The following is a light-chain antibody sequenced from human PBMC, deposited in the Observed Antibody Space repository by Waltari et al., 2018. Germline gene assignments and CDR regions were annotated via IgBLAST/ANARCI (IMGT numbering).Light chain of an antibody. V-gene: IGLV2-8*01. CDR1: STAAAGYDH. CDR2: EVT. Sequence: QSALTQPPSASGPLGQSITTPCTGISTAAAGYDHVSCYQQHPGKAPKLLIYEVTKRPSGVPDRFSGSKSDNTASLAVSGLQAEDEADYYCSSYAGGSSLMFGGGTKLTVL. CDR3: SSYAGGSSLM. J-gene: IGLJ3*02.